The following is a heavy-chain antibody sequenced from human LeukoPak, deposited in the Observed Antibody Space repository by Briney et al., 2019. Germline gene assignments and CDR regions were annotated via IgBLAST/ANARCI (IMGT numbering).Heavy chain of an antibody. CDR1: GLTLSGYW. D-gene: IGHD5-18*01. Sequence: GGSLRLSCAASGLTLSGYWMHWVRQAPGKGLVWVSRINGDASSTSYADSVKDRFTISRDNAKSTLYLQMNSLRVEDTAVYYCARARGNTYGYFEYWGQGTLVTVSS. CDR2: INGDASST. J-gene: IGHJ4*02. V-gene: IGHV3-74*01. CDR3: ARARGNTYGYFEY.